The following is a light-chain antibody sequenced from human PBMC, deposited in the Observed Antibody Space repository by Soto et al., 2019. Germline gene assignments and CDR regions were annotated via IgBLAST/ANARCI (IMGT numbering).Light chain of an antibody. CDR3: GTWVINLSVVV. Sequence: QSVLTQPPSVSAAPGQKVTISCSGSSSNIGRNYVSWHQQFPGTAPKVLIYDDNHRPSGIPDRFSGSKSGTSATLDITGLQTGDEADYYCGTWVINLSVVVFGGGTKLTVL. J-gene: IGLJ2*01. CDR2: DDN. V-gene: IGLV1-51*01. CDR1: SSNIGRNY.